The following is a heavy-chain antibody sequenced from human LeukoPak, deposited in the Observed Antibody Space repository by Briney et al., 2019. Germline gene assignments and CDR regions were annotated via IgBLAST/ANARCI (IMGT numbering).Heavy chain of an antibody. CDR1: GGTFSSYA. CDR2: IIPIFGTA. D-gene: IGHD6-13*01. J-gene: IGHJ3*02. Sequence: GSSVKVSCKASGGTFSSYAISWVRQAPGQGLEWMGRIIPIFGTANYAQKFQGRVTITTDESTSTAYMELSSLRSEDTAVYYCTRDRFSSWHLNAFDIWGQGTMVTVSS. CDR3: TRDRFSSWHLNAFDI. V-gene: IGHV1-69*05.